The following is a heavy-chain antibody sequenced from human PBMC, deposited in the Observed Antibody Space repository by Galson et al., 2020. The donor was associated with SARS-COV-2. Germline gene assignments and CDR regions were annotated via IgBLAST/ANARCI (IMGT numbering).Heavy chain of an antibody. Sequence: ASVKVSCKVSGYTLTELSMHWVRQAPGKGLEWMGGFDPEDGETIYAQKFQGRVTMTEDTSTDTAYMELSSLGSEDTAVYYCAPSGLDCTVGVCPNWFDPWGQGTLVTVSS. CDR1: GYTLTELS. D-gene: IGHD2-8*02. CDR2: FDPEDGET. CDR3: APSGLDCTVGVCPNWFDP. J-gene: IGHJ5*02. V-gene: IGHV1-24*01.